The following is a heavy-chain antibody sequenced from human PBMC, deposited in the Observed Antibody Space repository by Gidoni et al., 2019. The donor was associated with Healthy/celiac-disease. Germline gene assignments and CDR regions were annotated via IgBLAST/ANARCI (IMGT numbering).Heavy chain of an antibody. CDR2: INPSGGST. J-gene: IGHJ6*02. D-gene: IGHD3-10*01. CDR3: ATPTDGYGSGSYYKQIKYYYYYGMDV. CDR1: GYTFTSYY. V-gene: IGHV1-46*01. Sequence: QVQLVQSGAEVKKPGASVKVSCKASGYTFTSYYMHWVRQAHGQGLEGMGIINPSGGSTSYAQKFQGRVTMTRDTSTSTVYMELSSLRSEDTAVYDCATPTDGYGSGSYYKQIKYYYYYGMDVWGQGTTVTVSS.